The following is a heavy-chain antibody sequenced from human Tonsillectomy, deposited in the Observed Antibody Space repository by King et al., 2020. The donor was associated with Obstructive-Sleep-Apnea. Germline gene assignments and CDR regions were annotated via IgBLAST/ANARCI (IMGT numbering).Heavy chain of an antibody. J-gene: IGHJ6*02. Sequence: HVQLVESGGGVVQPGRSLRLSCAASGFTLSTYAMHWVRQAPGRGLEWVAVISFDGTSKYYADSVKGRFTISRDNSKSTLYLHMNSLRAEDTAVYYCAKDLGSSGWYPTYYYYGMDVWGQGTTVTVSS. CDR1: GFTLSTYA. D-gene: IGHD6-19*01. V-gene: IGHV3-30*04. CDR3: AKDLGSSGWYPTYYYYGMDV. CDR2: ISFDGTSK.